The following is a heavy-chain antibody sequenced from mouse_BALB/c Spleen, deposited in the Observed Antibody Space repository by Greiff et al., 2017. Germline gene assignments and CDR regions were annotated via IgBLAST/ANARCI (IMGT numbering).Heavy chain of an antibody. CDR1: GYTFTDYA. CDR3: ASSDYFDY. V-gene: IGHV1-67*01. J-gene: IGHJ2*01. CDR2: ISTYYGNT. Sequence: QVQLQQSGPELVRPGVSVKISCKGSGYTFTDYAMHWVKQSHAKSLEWIGVISTYYGNTNYNQKFKGKATMTVDKSSSTAYMELSSLTSEDSAVYYCASSDYFDYWGQGTTLTVSS.